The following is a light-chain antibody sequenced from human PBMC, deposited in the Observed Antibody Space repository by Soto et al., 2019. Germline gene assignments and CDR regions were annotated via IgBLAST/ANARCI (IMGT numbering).Light chain of an antibody. Sequence: QSALTQPASVSGSPGQSITISCTGTSSDVGSYNLVSWYQQHPGKAPKLMIYEGSKRPSGVSHRFSGSQSGNTASLTISGLQAEDEADYYCCSYAGSSTLEAVFGGGTQLTVL. CDR2: EGS. CDR1: SSDVGSYNL. V-gene: IGLV2-23*01. J-gene: IGLJ7*01. CDR3: CSYAGSSTLEAV.